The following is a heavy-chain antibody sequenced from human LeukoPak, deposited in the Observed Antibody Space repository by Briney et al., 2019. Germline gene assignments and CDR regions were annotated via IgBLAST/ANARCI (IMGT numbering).Heavy chain of an antibody. V-gene: IGHV1-2*02. CDR3: ARAGFWSGPPYYYNYYMDV. D-gene: IGHD3-3*01. Sequence: ASVKVSCKASGYTFTGYYMHWVRQAPGQGPEWMGWINPNSGGTNYAQKFQGRVTMTRDTSISTAYMELSRLRSDDTAVYYCARAGFWSGPPYYYNYYMDVWGKGTTVTVSS. CDR2: INPNSGGT. CDR1: GYTFTGYY. J-gene: IGHJ6*03.